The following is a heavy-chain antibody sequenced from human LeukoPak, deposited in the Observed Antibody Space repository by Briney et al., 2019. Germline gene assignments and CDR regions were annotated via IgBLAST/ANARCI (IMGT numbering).Heavy chain of an antibody. CDR2: IVWNGDST. V-gene: IGHV3-43*01. D-gene: IGHD6-19*01. CDR1: GFTFHDHS. Sequence: PGGSLRLSCAASGFTFHDHSMHWVRQAPGKGLEWVSLIVWNGDSTYYADSVKGRFTISRDNSKNSLYLQMNSLTSEDTALYYCVKERKIAVSGTWYFDLWGRGTLVTVFS. CDR3: VKERKIAVSGTWYFDL. J-gene: IGHJ2*01.